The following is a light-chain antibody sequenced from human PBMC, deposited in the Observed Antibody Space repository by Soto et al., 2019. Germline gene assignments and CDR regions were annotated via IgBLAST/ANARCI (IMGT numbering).Light chain of an antibody. J-gene: IGKJ1*01. CDR2: EAS. V-gene: IGKV3-11*01. Sequence: EVVLTQSPATLSLSPGERAHLSCRTSQSVSRTLAWNQQKSGQAPRLLIYEASNRATGIPTRFSGSGSGTDFTLTIRSLEPEDVGVYYCQKRYNWPQTVGQGTKVEIK. CDR1: QSVSRT. CDR3: QKRYNWPQT.